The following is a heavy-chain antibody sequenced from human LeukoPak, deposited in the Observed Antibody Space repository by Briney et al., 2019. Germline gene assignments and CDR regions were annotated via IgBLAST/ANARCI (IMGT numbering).Heavy chain of an antibody. CDR1: GFTFSDYY. CDR2: ISSSGSTI. J-gene: IGHJ3*02. CDR3: ARFLRSGSFPDAFDI. Sequence: GGSLRLSCAASGFTFSDYYMSWIRQAPGKGLEWVSYISSSGSTIYYADSVKGRFTISRDNAKNSLYLQMNSLRAEDTAVYYCARFLRSGSFPDAFDIWGQGTMVTVSS. D-gene: IGHD1-26*01. V-gene: IGHV3-11*04.